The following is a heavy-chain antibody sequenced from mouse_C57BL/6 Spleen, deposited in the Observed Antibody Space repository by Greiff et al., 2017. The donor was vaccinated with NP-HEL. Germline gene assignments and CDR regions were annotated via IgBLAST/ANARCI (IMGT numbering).Heavy chain of an antibody. CDR3: VGYYGSTYYYAMDY. V-gene: IGHV5-17*01. J-gene: IGHJ4*01. Sequence: DVKLVESGGGLVKPGGSLKLSCAASGFTFSDYGMHWVRQAPEKGLEWVAYISSGSSTIYYADTVKGRFTISRDNAKNTLFLQMTSLRSEDTAMYYCVGYYGSTYYYAMDYWGQGTSVTVSS. CDR2: ISSGSSTI. D-gene: IGHD1-1*01. CDR1: GFTFSDYG.